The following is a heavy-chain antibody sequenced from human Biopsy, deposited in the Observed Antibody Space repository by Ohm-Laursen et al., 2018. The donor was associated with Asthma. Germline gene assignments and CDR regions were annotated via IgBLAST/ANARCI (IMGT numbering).Heavy chain of an antibody. CDR3: ARPSLNDSLDP. V-gene: IGHV4-34*01. D-gene: IGHD1-1*01. CDR2: INHSGST. CDR1: GFTFSSFA. J-gene: IGHJ5*02. Sequence: LRLSCAASGFTFSSFAMSWVRQAPGKGLEWIGEINHSGSTNYNPSLKSRVTISVDTSKNQFSLKLSSVAAADTAVYYCARPSLNDSLDPWGRGTLVTVSS.